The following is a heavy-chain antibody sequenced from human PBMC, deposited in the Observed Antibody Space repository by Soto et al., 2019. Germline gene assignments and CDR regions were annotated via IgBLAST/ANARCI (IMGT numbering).Heavy chain of an antibody. J-gene: IGHJ6*02. Sequence: ASVKVSCKASGYTFTSYAMHWVRQAPGQRLEWMGWINAGNGNTKYSQKFQGRVTITRDTSASTAYMELSSLRSEDTAVYYCARGFTVTLDQYYYYYYGMDVWGQGTTVTVSS. D-gene: IGHD4-17*01. CDR2: INAGNGNT. CDR1: GYTFTSYA. V-gene: IGHV1-3*01. CDR3: ARGFTVTLDQYYYYYYGMDV.